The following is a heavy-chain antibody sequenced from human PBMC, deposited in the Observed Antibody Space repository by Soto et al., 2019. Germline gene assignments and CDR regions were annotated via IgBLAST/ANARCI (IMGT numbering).Heavy chain of an antibody. D-gene: IGHD3-10*01. CDR2: IYPGDSDT. J-gene: IGHJ4*02. CDR1: GYSFTSYW. Sequence: GESLKISCKGSGYSFTSYWIGWVRQMPGKGLEWMGIIYPGDSDTRYSPSFQGQVTISADKSISTAYLQWSSLKASDTAMYYCARLYYGSGSYRPYFFDYWGQGTLVTVSS. CDR3: ARLYYGSGSYRPYFFDY. V-gene: IGHV5-51*01.